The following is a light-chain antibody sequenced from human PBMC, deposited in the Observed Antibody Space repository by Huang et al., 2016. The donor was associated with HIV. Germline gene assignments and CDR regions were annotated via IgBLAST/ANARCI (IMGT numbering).Light chain of an antibody. CDR1: QKVSAY. V-gene: IGKV1-39*01. CDR3: QQSYSKVT. J-gene: IGKJ4*01. Sequence: DIQITQSPSSLSASVGDRVTITCRASQKVSAYLNWYQHKPGKATKLLIYASFSLQRGVPSRLSGSGSGTDFTLTISNLQPEDSATYYCQQSYSKVTFGGGTKVEIK. CDR2: ASF.